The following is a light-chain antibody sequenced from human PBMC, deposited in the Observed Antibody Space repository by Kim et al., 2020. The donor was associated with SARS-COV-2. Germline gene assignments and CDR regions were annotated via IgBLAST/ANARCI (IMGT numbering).Light chain of an antibody. CDR2: DAS. V-gene: IGKV1-5*01. J-gene: IGKJ4*01. Sequence: GDRVTITCRASQSISSWLAWYQQKPGTAPKLLIYDASSLESGVPSRFSGSGSGTEFTLTISSLQPDDFATYYCQQYNSYPLTFGGGTKVEIK. CDR3: QQYNSYPLT. CDR1: QSISSW.